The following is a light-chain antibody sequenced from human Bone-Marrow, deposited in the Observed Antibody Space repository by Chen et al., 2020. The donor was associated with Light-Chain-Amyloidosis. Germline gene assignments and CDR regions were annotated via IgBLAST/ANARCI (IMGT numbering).Light chain of an antibody. CDR3: QEYDDAPWT. V-gene: IGKV1-27*01. Sequence: DIQMTQSPSSLSASVGDRVTVTCRARQDIGNYLAWYHQKPGTVPKLLVYDSSDLESGVPSRFSASGSGADFTLTISSLQAEDVGTYYCQEYDDAPWTFGQGTKVEIK. CDR1: QDIGNY. J-gene: IGKJ1*01. CDR2: DSS.